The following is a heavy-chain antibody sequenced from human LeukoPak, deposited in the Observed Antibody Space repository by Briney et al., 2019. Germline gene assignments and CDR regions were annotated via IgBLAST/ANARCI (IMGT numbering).Heavy chain of an antibody. CDR1: GGTFSSYA. CDR3: ARDLRGAYSYGAPYYYYGMDV. D-gene: IGHD5-18*01. J-gene: IGHJ6*04. Sequence: GASVKVSCKASGGTFSSYAISWVRQAPGQGLEWMGGIIPIFGTANYAQKFQGRVTITADESTSTAYMALSSLRSEHTAVYYCARDLRGAYSYGAPYYYYGMDVWGKGTPVTVSS. V-gene: IGHV1-69*13. CDR2: IIPIFGTA.